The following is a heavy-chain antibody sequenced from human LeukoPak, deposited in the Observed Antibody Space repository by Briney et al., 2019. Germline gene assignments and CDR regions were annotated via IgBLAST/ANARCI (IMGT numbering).Heavy chain of an antibody. J-gene: IGHJ6*03. CDR1: GFTFSSYA. V-gene: IGHV3-23*01. Sequence: PGGSLRLSCAASGFTFSSYAMSWVRQAPGKGLEWVSSISGSTGSTYYSESVKGRFTISRDNSRNTLYLQMNSLRADDTAVYYCAKRRGLELLYYYYMDVWGRGTTVTVSS. CDR2: ISGSTGST. CDR3: AKRRGLELLYYYYMDV. D-gene: IGHD1-7*01.